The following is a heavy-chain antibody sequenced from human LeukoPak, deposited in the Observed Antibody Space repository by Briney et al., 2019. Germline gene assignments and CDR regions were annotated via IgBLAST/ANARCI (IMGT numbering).Heavy chain of an antibody. CDR2: FDPEDGET. J-gene: IGHJ3*02. CDR1: GYTFTGYY. D-gene: IGHD5-18*01. Sequence: GASVKVSCKASGYTFTGYYMHWVRQAPGKGLEWMGGFDPEDGETIYAQKFQGRVTMTEDTPTDTAYMELSSLRSEDTAVYYCATEFVDTAAFDIWGQGTMVTVSS. CDR3: ATEFVDTAAFDI. V-gene: IGHV1-24*01.